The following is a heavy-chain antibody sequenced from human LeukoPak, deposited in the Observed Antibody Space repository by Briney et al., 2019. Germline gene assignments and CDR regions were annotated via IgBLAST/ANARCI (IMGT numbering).Heavy chain of an antibody. D-gene: IGHD2-15*01. CDR2: IKEDGREK. V-gene: IGHV3-7*01. J-gene: IGHJ4*02. Sequence: SGGSLRLSCEASGFRFSDYWMTWVRQAPGKGLEWVANIKEDGREKYYVDSVKGRFTLSKVNAKNSVYLQMNSLGAEDTAVYYCARGWGEKGYCRGGTCNNPQFDYWGQGILVTVSS. CDR3: ARGWGEKGYCRGGTCNNPQFDY. CDR1: GFRFSDYW.